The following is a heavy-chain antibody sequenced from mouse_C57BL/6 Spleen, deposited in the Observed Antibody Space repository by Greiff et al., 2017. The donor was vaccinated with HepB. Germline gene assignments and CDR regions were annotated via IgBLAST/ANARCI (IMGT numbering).Heavy chain of an antibody. Sequence: VQLQHSGPELVKPGASVKISCKASGYSFTGYYMNWVKQSPEKSLEWIGEINPSTGGTTYNQKFKAKATLTVDKSSSTAYMQLKSLTSEDSAVYYCARSAAYYSNYYWYFDVWGTGTTVTVSS. D-gene: IGHD2-5*01. V-gene: IGHV1-42*01. CDR2: INPSTGGT. J-gene: IGHJ1*03. CDR1: GYSFTGYY. CDR3: ARSAAYYSNYYWYFDV.